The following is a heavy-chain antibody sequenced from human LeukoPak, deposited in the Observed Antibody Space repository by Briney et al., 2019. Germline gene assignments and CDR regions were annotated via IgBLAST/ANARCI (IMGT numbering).Heavy chain of an antibody. D-gene: IGHD3-16*02. V-gene: IGHV1-69*05. CDR3: ARDHHDYVWGSYRNFDY. CDR1: GGTFSSYA. CDR2: IIPIFGTA. J-gene: IGHJ4*02. Sequence: SVKVSCKASGGTFSSYAISWVRLAPGQGLEWMGGIIPIFGTANHAQKFQGRVTITTDESTSTAYMELSSLRSEDTAVYYCARDHHDYVWGSYRNFDYWGQGTLVTVSS.